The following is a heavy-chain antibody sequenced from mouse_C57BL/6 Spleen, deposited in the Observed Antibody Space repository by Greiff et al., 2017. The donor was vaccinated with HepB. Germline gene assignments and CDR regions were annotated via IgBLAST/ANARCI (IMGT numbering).Heavy chain of an antibody. CDR1: GFSLTSYC. CDR2: IWSGGST. CDR3: ARNLDY. J-gene: IGHJ4*01. Sequence: VQLQESGPGLVQPSQSLSLTCTVSGFSLTSYCVHWVRQSPGKGLEWLGVIWSGGSTDYNAAFISRLSIRKDNSKSQAFFKMNSLQADDTARYYCARNLDYWGQGTSVTVSS. V-gene: IGHV2-2*01.